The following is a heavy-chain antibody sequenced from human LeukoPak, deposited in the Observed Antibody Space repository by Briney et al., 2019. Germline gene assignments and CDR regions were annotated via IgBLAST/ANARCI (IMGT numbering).Heavy chain of an antibody. Sequence: GGSLRLSCEASGFHVNYWMSWVRQAPGKGLGWVATVTHDGSDKYYLDAVNGRCTISRDSAKNSIYPQMNSLRVEDTVTYYCAKVDLEYWGLGTLVTVSS. D-gene: IGHD3/OR15-3a*01. CDR3: AKVDLEY. CDR2: VTHDGSDK. V-gene: IGHV3-7*01. CDR1: GFHVNYW. J-gene: IGHJ4*02.